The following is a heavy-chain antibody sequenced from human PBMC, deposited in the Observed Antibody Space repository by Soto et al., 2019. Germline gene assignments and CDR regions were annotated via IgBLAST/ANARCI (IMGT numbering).Heavy chain of an antibody. CDR1: GGSISSYY. D-gene: IGHD3-22*01. Sequence: SETLSLTCTVSGGSISSYYWSWIRQPPGKGLEWIGYIYYSGSTNYNPSLKSRVTISVDTSKNQFSLKLSSVTAADTAVYYCAGWRTYYYDSSRLDAFDIWGQGTMVTV. CDR2: IYYSGST. V-gene: IGHV4-59*01. CDR3: AGWRTYYYDSSRLDAFDI. J-gene: IGHJ3*02.